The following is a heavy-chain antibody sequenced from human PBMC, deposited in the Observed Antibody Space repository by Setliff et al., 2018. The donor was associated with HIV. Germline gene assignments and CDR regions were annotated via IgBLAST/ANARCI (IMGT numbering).Heavy chain of an antibody. CDR3: ARAPTVVTLLDY. CDR2: IYTSGSS. Sequence: PSETLSLTCSVSGGSISSGSYYWGWIRQPAGKGLEWIGHIYTSGSSTYNPSLKSRVTISRDTSKNQFSLKLSSVTAADTAVYYCARAPTVVTLLDYWGQGTLVTVSS. J-gene: IGHJ4*02. CDR1: GGSISSGSYY. V-gene: IGHV4-61*09. D-gene: IGHD4-17*01.